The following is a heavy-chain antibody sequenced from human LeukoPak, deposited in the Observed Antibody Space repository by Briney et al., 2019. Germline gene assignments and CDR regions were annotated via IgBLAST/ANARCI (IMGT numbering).Heavy chain of an antibody. D-gene: IGHD5-24*01. CDR2: INPSGGST. J-gene: IGHJ3*02. CDR1: GYTFTSYY. V-gene: IGHV1-46*01. Sequence: ASVKVSCKASGYTFTSYYMHWVRQAPGQGLEWMGIINPSGGSTSYAQKFQGRVTMTRDTSTSTVYMELSSLRSEDTAVYYCARDSEMATISDAFDIWGQGTMVTVSS. CDR3: ARDSEMATISDAFDI.